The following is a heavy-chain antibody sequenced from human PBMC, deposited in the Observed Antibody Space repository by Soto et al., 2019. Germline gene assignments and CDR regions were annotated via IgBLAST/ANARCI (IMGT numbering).Heavy chain of an antibody. J-gene: IGHJ4*02. Sequence: GGSMRLSCAASGFPFCSYSMNWVRQAPGKGLEWVSYISSSSTIYYADSVKGRFTISRDNAKNSLYLQMNSLRDEDTAVYYCARYCISTSCYDDFDYWGQGTLVTVSS. V-gene: IGHV3-48*02. CDR2: ISSSSTI. CDR1: GFPFCSYS. CDR3: ARYCISTSCYDDFDY. D-gene: IGHD2-2*01.